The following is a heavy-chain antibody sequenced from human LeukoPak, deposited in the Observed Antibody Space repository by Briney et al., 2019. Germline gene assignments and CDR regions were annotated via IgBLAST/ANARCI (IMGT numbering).Heavy chain of an antibody. CDR3: ARRYCSSTRCYQSDAFDI. Sequence: ASVKVSCKASGYTFTSYDINWVRQATGQGLGWMGWMNPNSGNTGYAQKFQGRVTMTRNTSISTAYMELSSLRSEDTAVYYCARRYCSSTRCYQSDAFDIWGQGTMVTVSS. CDR2: MNPNSGNT. J-gene: IGHJ3*02. D-gene: IGHD2-2*01. CDR1: GYTFTSYD. V-gene: IGHV1-8*01.